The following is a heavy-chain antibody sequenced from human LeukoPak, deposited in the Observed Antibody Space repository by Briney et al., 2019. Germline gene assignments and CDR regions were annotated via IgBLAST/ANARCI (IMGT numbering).Heavy chain of an antibody. Sequence: SVKVSCKASGGTFNSYAISWVRQAPGQGLEWMGGIIPIFGTANYAQKFQGRVTITADKSTSTAYTELSSLRSEDTAVYYCARALGAVAGIFDYWGQGTLVTVSS. CDR2: IIPIFGTA. CDR1: GGTFNSYA. D-gene: IGHD6-19*01. J-gene: IGHJ4*02. CDR3: ARALGAVAGIFDY. V-gene: IGHV1-69*06.